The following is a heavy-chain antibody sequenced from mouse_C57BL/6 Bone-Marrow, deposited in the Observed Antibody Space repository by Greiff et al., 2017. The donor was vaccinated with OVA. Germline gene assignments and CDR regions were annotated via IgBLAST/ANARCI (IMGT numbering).Heavy chain of an antibody. CDR3: ARLRRYWYFDV. J-gene: IGHJ1*03. Sequence: EVKLVESGGGLVKPGGSLKLSCAASGFTFSDFGMHWVRQAPEKGLEWVAYISSGSSTIYYADTVKGRFTISRDNAKNTLFLQMTSLRSEDTAMYYCARLRRYWYFDVWGTGTTVTVSS. CDR2: ISSGSSTI. V-gene: IGHV5-17*01. CDR1: GFTFSDFG. D-gene: IGHD2-4*01.